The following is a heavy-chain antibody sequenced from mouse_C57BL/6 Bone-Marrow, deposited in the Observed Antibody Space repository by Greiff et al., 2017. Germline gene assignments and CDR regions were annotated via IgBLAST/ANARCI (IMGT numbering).Heavy chain of an antibody. CDR1: GYTFTSYG. V-gene: IGHV1-81*01. CDR2: IYPRSGNT. D-gene: IGHD1-1*01. Sequence: QVQLQQSGAELARPGASVKLSCKASGYTFTSYGISWVKQRTGQGLEWIGEIYPRSGNTYYNEKFKGKATLTADKSSSTAYMQLSSLTSEDSAVYYCAIWGTVVSYWYFDVWGTGTTVTVSS. CDR3: AIWGTVVSYWYFDV. J-gene: IGHJ1*03.